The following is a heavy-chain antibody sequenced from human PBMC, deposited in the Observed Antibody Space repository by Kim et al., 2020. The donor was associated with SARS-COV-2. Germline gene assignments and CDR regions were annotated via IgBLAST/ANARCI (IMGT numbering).Heavy chain of an antibody. J-gene: IGHJ3*02. Sequence: SETLSLTCTVSGGSISSSSYYWGWIRQPPGKGLEWIGSIYYSGSTYYNPSLKSRVTISVDTSKNQFSLKLSSVTAADTAVYYCARDSLRKYYYDSSGYYAFDIWGQGTMVTVSS. CDR3: ARDSLRKYYYDSSGYYAFDI. CDR1: GGSISSSSYY. CDR2: IYYSGST. V-gene: IGHV4-39*07. D-gene: IGHD3-22*01.